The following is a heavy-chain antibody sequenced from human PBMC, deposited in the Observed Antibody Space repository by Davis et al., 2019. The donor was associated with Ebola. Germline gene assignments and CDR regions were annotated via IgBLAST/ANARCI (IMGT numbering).Heavy chain of an antibody. D-gene: IGHD2-15*01. Sequence: GESLKISCAASGFTFPDSWMHWVRQAPGRGLVWVARINSDGTTTRYADSVKGRFTISRDNAKSTLFLQMNSLRDDDTAVYFCTRGVDTTLASWSDALDIWGQGTTVNVSS. CDR1: GFTFPDSW. J-gene: IGHJ3*02. V-gene: IGHV3-74*01. CDR3: TRGVDTTLASWSDALDI. CDR2: INSDGTTT.